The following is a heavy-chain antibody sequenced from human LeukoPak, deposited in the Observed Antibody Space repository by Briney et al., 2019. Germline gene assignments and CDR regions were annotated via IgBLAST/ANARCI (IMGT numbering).Heavy chain of an antibody. CDR1: GFTFSSYW. J-gene: IGHJ6*04. CDR3: AELGITMIGGV. D-gene: IGHD3-10*02. CDR2: INQDGSEK. Sequence: GGSLRLSCAASGFTFSSYWMSWVRQAPGKGLEWVANINQDGSEKYYVDSVKGRFTISRDNAKNSLYLQVNSLRAEDTAVYYCAELGITMIGGVWGKGTTVTISS. V-gene: IGHV3-7*01.